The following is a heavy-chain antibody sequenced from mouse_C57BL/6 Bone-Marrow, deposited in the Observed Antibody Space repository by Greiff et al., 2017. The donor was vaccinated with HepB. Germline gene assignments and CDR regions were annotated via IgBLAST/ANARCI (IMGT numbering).Heavy chain of an antibody. D-gene: IGHD1-1*01. CDR1: GYSITSGYD. J-gene: IGHJ4*01. CDR3: ARNGDYYGPLAMDY. V-gene: IGHV3-1*01. CDR2: ISYSGST. Sequence: VQLQQSGPGMVKPSQSLSLTCTVTGYSITSGYDWHWIRHFPGNKLEWMGYISYSGSTNYNPSLKSRISFTHDTSKNHFFLKLNSVTTEDTATYYCARNGDYYGPLAMDYWGQGTSVTVSS.